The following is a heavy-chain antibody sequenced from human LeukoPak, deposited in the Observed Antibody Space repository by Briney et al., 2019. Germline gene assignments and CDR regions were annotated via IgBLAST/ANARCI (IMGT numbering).Heavy chain of an antibody. CDR1: GGSISTYY. CDR3: ARDSFTMVRGVIITSRIFDY. CDR2: IYTSGST. V-gene: IGHV4-4*07. J-gene: IGHJ4*02. Sequence: SETLSLTCSVSGGSISTYYWTWIRQPAGKGLEWIGRIYTSGSTNYNPSLKSRVTISVDTSKNQFSLKLSSVTAADTAVYYCARDSFTMVRGVIITSRIFDYWGQGTLVTVSS. D-gene: IGHD3-10*01.